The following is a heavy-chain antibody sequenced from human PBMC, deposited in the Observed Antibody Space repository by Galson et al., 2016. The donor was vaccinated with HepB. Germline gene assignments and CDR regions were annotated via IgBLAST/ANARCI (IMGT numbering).Heavy chain of an antibody. CDR2: IDTDGRIT. D-gene: IGHD2-15*01. CDR1: GFNFNTFW. CDR3: ARDLGCYGGY. V-gene: IGHV3-74*01. Sequence: SLRLSCAASGFNFNTFWMHWVRQVPGNGLVWVSRIDTDGRITNYADSVRGRFTISRDNTKNTLFLQMNSLRAEDTAFYYCARDLGCYGGYWGQGTLVTVSS. J-gene: IGHJ4*02.